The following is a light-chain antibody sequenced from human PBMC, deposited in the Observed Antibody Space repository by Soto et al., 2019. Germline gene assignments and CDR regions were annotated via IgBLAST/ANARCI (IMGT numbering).Light chain of an antibody. CDR3: SSYAGSDNPYV. CDR1: SGDIGGYDY. CDR2: EVT. J-gene: IGLJ1*01. V-gene: IGLV2-8*01. Sequence: ALTQLPSASGSPGQSVTISCTGTSGDIGGYDYVSWYQQHPGKAPKLMIYEVTKRPLGVPDRFSGSKSGNTASLTVSGLQAEDEADYYCSSYAGSDNPYVFGTGTKVTVL.